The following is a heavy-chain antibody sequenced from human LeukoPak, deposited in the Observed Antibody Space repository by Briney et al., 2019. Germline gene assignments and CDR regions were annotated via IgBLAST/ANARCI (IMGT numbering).Heavy chain of an antibody. V-gene: IGHV4-59*01. J-gene: IGHJ4*02. CDR1: GGPISSYY. D-gene: IGHD1-26*01. Sequence: SETLSLTCTVSGGPISSYYWSCIRQAPGKGLEWIGNIDYNERTKYNPSLKSRVTMSVDTSKNRFSLNLSSVTAADTAIYYCARVRLYRWELLTVDYWGQGTLVTVSS. CDR2: IDYNERT. CDR3: ARVRLYRWELLTVDY.